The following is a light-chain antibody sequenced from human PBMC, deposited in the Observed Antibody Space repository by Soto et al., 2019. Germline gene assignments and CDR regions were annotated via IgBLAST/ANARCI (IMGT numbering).Light chain of an antibody. CDR3: QQYVHWPPGA. V-gene: IGKV3-15*01. Sequence: EIVVTQSPATLSVSPGERVTLSCRASQSVSNSLAWYQQRPGQAPRLLIYDTSTRAAGIAARFSGSGSGTEFTLTISSLQSEDSAVYYCQQYVHWPPGAFGQGTTVDIK. J-gene: IGKJ1*01. CDR1: QSVSNS. CDR2: DTS.